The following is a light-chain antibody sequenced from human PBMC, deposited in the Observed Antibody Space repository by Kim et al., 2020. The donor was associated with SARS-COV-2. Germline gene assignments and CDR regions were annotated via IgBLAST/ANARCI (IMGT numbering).Light chain of an antibody. Sequence: KVTISCTGSSSRIGAGYDVHWYQQLPGTAPRLLIYGNNKRPSGVPDRFSGSKSGTSASLAITGLQAEDEADYYCHSYDTSLSGLVFGGGTQLTVL. CDR2: GNN. CDR1: SSRIGAGYD. J-gene: IGLJ3*02. V-gene: IGLV1-40*01. CDR3: HSYDTSLSGLV.